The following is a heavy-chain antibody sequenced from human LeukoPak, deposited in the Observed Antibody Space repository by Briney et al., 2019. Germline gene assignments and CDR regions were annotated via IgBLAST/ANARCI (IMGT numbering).Heavy chain of an antibody. V-gene: IGHV4-59*12. J-gene: IGHJ4*02. D-gene: IGHD2-2*02. CDR1: GGSISSYY. Sequence: SETLSLTCTVSGGSISSYYWSWIRQPPGKGLEWIGYIYYSGSTNYNPSLKSRVTISVGTSKNQFSLKLSSVTAADTAVYYCARAGYCSSTSCHKYYFDYWGQGTLVTVSS. CDR2: IYYSGST. CDR3: ARAGYCSSTSCHKYYFDY.